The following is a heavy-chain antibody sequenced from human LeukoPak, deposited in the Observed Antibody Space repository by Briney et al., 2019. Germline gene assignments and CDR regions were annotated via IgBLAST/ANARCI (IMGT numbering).Heavy chain of an antibody. D-gene: IGHD7-27*01. J-gene: IGHJ3*02. V-gene: IGHV1-2*02. CDR3: ARGDGDGPARRAFDI. CDR1: GYTFTGYY. CDR2: INPTSGDT. Sequence: ASVKVSCKASGYTFTGYYMHWVRQAPGQGLEWMGWINPTSGDTNYVQKSQGRVIMTRDTSISTAYMELSRVRSDDTAVYYCARGDGDGPARRAFDIWGQGTMVTVSS.